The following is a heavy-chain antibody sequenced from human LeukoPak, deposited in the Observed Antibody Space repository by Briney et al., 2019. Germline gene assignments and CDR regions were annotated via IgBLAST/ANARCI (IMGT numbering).Heavy chain of an antibody. D-gene: IGHD3-3*01. CDR3: ARVATIFGVAHAFDI. Sequence: ASVKVSCKASGGTFSSYAISWVRQAPGQGLEWMGGIIPIFGTANCAQKFQGRVTITADESTSTAYMELSSLRSEDTAVYYCARVATIFGVAHAFDIWGQGTMVTVSS. CDR1: GGTFSSYA. V-gene: IGHV1-69*01. CDR2: IIPIFGTA. J-gene: IGHJ3*02.